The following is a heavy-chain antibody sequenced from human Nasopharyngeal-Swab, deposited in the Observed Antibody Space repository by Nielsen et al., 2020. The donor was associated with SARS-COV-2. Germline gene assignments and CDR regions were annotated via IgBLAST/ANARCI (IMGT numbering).Heavy chain of an antibody. Sequence: GGSLRLSCAASGFSVTNNYMSWVRQAPGKGLEWVSVIFDGGSIYYADSVKGRFTISRDNSKNTIYLQMNSLRAEDTAVYYCARDKLPGGYYYYYGMDVWGQGTTVTVSS. D-gene: IGHD2-15*01. CDR1: GFSVTNNY. V-gene: IGHV3-66*01. J-gene: IGHJ6*02. CDR2: IFDGGSI. CDR3: ARDKLPGGYYYYYGMDV.